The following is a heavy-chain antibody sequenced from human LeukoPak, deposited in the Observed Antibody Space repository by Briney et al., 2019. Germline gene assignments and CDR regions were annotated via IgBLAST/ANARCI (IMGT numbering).Heavy chain of an antibody. J-gene: IGHJ5*02. Sequence: ASVKVSCKASGYTFTSYDMHWVRQAPGQGLEWMGWINPNSGGTNYAQKFQGRVTMTRDTSISTAYMELSRLKSDDTAVYYCARNGDSSGWSDRWFDPWGQGTLVTVSS. CDR1: GYTFTSYD. CDR2: INPNSGGT. V-gene: IGHV1-2*02. CDR3: ARNGDSSGWSDRWFDP. D-gene: IGHD6-19*01.